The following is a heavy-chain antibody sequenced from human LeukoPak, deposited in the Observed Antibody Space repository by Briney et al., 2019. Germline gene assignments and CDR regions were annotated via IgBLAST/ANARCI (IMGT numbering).Heavy chain of an antibody. CDR3: ARGEPDMGNYGFDY. CDR2: INPNSGGT. J-gene: IGHJ4*02. V-gene: IGHV1-2*02. D-gene: IGHD1-7*01. Sequence: ASVKVSCKASGYTFIGYYMPWVRLAPGQGLEWMGWINPNSGGTKYGQKFQGRVTMTRDTSISTAYMELSRLRSDDTAVYYCARGEPDMGNYGFDYWGQGTLVTVSS. CDR1: GYTFIGYY.